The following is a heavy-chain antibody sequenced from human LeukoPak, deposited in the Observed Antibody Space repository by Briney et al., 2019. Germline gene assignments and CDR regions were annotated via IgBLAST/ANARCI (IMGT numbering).Heavy chain of an antibody. CDR1: GFSFSTYE. CDR3: ARDSTVGVPGTLYFDH. J-gene: IGHJ4*02. V-gene: IGHV3-48*03. CDR2: IDATSGTI. Sequence: GGSLRLSCAASGFSFSTYEMNWVRQAPGKGLEWVSYIDATSGTIHYGDSVKGRFTISRDNAKNSLYLQMNSLRVEDTAVYYCARDSTVGVPGTLYFDHWGQGILVTVSS. D-gene: IGHD6-19*01.